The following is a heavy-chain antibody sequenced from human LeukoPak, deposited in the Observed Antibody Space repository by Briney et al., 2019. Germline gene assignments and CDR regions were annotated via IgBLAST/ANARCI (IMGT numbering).Heavy chain of an antibody. CDR2: ISSSSSYI. D-gene: IGHD6-19*01. CDR1: GFTFSSYS. Sequence: PGGSLRLSCAASGFTFSSYSMNWVRQAPGKGLEWVSSISSSSSYIYYADSVKGRFTISRDNAKNSLYLQMNSLRAEDTAVYYCARDFWYSSGWPDYWGQGTPVTVSS. CDR3: ARDFWYSSGWPDY. V-gene: IGHV3-21*01. J-gene: IGHJ4*02.